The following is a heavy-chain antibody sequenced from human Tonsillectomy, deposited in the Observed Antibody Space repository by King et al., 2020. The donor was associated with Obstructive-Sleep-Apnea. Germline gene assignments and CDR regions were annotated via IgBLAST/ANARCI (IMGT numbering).Heavy chain of an antibody. CDR3: ARDKLYSAFDI. J-gene: IGHJ3*02. D-gene: IGHD1-26*01. CDR2: IYYSGIT. V-gene: IGHV4-59*01. Sequence: QLQESGPGLVKPSETLSLTCTVSGGSISSYYWSWIRQPPGKGLEWIGYIYYSGITNYNPSLKSRVTISVDTSKNQFSLKLSSVTAADTAVYYCARDKLYSAFDIWGQGTMVTVSS. CDR1: GGSISSYY.